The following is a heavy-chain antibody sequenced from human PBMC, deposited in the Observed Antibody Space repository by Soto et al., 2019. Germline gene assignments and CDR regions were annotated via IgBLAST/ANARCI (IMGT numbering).Heavy chain of an antibody. V-gene: IGHV3-30-3*01. CDR3: ARDTVRYYGMDV. CDR1: GFTFSSYA. D-gene: IGHD4-4*01. J-gene: IGHJ6*02. Sequence: QVQLVESGGGVVQPGRSLRLSCAASGFTFSSYAMHWVRQAPGKGLEWVAVISYDGSNKYYADSVKGRFTISRDNSKNTLYLQMNSLRAEDTAVYYCARDTVRYYGMDVWGQGTTVTVSS. CDR2: ISYDGSNK.